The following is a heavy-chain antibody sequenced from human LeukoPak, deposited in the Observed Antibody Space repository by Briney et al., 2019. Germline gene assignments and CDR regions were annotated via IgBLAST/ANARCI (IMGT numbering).Heavy chain of an antibody. CDR1: GFTVSSYA. D-gene: IGHD1-26*01. CDR2: ISGSGGST. J-gene: IGHJ4*02. CDR3: AKVFRGSYYYFDY. V-gene: IGHV3-23*01. Sequence: GGSLRLSCAASGFTVSSYAMSWVRQAPGKGLEWVSAISGSGGSTYYADSVKGRFTISRDNSKNTLYLQMNSLRAEDTAVYYCAKVFRGSYYYFDYWGQGTLVTVSS.